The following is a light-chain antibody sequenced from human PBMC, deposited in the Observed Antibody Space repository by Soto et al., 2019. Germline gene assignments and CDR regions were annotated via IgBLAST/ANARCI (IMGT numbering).Light chain of an antibody. V-gene: IGLV2-11*01. CDR3: CSYAGSYTFDVV. J-gene: IGLJ2*01. CDR2: DVS. Sequence: QSALTQPRSVSGSPGQSVTISCTGTSSDVGGYNYVSWYQQHPGKAPKLMIYDVSKRPSGVPDRFSGSKSGNTASLTISGLQAEDEDDYDCCSYAGSYTFDVVFGGGTKLTVL. CDR1: SSDVGGYNY.